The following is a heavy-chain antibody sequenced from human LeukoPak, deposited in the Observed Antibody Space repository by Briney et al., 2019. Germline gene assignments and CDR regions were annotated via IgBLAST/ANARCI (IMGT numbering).Heavy chain of an antibody. CDR1: GDSFSGYY. CDR2: INHSGST. D-gene: IGHD2-21*01. CDR3: ASGSGGDAFDP. V-gene: IGHV4-34*01. J-gene: IGHJ5*02. Sequence: PSETLSLTCAVYGDSFSGYYWSWLRQPPGKGLEWLGEINHSGSTNYNPSLKSRVTISVKKSKNQFSLKLSAVTAADTAVYYCASGSGGDAFDPWGQGTLVTVSS.